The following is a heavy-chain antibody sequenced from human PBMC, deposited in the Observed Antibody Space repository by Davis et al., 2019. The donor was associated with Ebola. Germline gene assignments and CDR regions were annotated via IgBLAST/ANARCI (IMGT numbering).Heavy chain of an antibody. D-gene: IGHD3-16*01. V-gene: IGHV3-21*01. CDR2: ISDGSDYI. CDR3: ARDRPLDFFFGDYYGMDV. CDR1: GFTFSSYT. J-gene: IGHJ6*02. Sequence: GESLKISCAASGFTFSSYTMNWVRQAPGKGLEWVSSISDGSDYISYADSVKGRFTVSRDNAKNSLYLQMNSLRAEDTAVYYCARDRPLDFFFGDYYGMDVWGQGTTVTVSS.